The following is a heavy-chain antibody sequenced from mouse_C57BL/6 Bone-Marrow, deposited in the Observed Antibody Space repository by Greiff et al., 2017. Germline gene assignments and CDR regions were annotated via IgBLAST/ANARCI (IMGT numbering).Heavy chain of an antibody. CDR3: ARDYYGSSFFDY. D-gene: IGHD1-1*01. CDR1: GYTFTSYW. J-gene: IGHJ2*01. Sequence: VKLMESGAELVKPGASVKLSCKASGYTFTSYWMQWVKQRPGQGLEWIGEIDPSDSYTNYNQKFKGKATLTVDTSSSTAYMQLSSLTSEDSAVYYCARDYYGSSFFDYWGQGTTLTVSS. V-gene: IGHV1-50*01. CDR2: IDPSDSYT.